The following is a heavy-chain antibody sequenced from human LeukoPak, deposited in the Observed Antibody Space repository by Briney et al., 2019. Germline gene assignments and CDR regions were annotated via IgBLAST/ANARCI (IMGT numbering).Heavy chain of an antibody. CDR1: GFTFNSYW. V-gene: IGHV3-74*01. CDR2: INSDGSST. J-gene: IGHJ4*02. CDR3: ARAAGKGNFYFDL. Sequence: GGSLRLSCAASGFTFNSYWMHWVRQAPGKGPVWLSRINSDGSSTRHADSVMGRFTISRDNAKNTLFLQMNSLRGEDSAVYYCARAAGKGNFYFDLWGQRTLVTVSS. D-gene: IGHD1-1*01.